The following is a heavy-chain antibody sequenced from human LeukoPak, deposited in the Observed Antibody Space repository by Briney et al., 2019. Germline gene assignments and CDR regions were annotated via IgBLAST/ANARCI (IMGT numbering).Heavy chain of an antibody. CDR2: IWYDGSNK. V-gene: IGHV3-30*02. CDR3: AKDMVVREYLDY. J-gene: IGHJ4*02. CDR1: GFTFDNYG. Sequence: GGSLRLSCAASGFTFDNYGMHWVRQAPGKGLEWVAFIWYDGSNKYYADPVKGRFTISRDNSKNTLYLQMNSLRAEDTAVYYCAKDMVVREYLDYWGQGTLVTVSS. D-gene: IGHD3-10*01.